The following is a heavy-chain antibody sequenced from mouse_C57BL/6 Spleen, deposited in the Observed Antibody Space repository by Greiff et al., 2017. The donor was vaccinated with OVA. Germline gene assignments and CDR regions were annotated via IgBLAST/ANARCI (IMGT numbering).Heavy chain of an antibody. Sequence: EVQLQQSGPELVKPGASVKISCKASGYTFTDYYMNWVKQSHGKSLEWIGDINPNNGGTSYNQKFKGKATLTVDKSSSTAYMELRSLTSEDSAVYYCARRGITTVKGFAYWGQGTLVTVSA. D-gene: IGHD1-1*01. CDR2: INPNNGGT. CDR1: GYTFTDYY. CDR3: ARRGITTVKGFAY. J-gene: IGHJ3*01. V-gene: IGHV1-26*01.